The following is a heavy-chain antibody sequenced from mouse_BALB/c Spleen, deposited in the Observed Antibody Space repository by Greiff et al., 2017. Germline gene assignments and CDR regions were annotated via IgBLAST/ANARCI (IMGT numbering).Heavy chain of an antibody. CDR1: GFSLTSYG. CDR2: IWAGGST. V-gene: IGHV2-9*02. CDR3: ARTGGYEYAMDY. J-gene: IGHJ4*01. Sequence: QVQLKESGPGLVAPSQSLSITCTVSGFSLTSYGVHWVRQTPGQGLEWLGVIWAGGSTNYNSALMSRLSISKDNSKSQVFLKMNSLQTDDTAMYYCARTGGYEYAMDYWGQGTSVTVSS. D-gene: IGHD2-14*01.